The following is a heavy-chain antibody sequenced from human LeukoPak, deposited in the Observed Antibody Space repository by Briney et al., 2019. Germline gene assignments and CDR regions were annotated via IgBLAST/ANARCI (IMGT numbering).Heavy chain of an antibody. Sequence: GGSLRLSCAASGFTLRSHWMHWVRQGPGKGLVWVSRINRDGSSTSYADSVKGRFTISRDNAKKTLYLQMNSLRAEDTALYYCARGGTFGGVIGSDYWGQGTLVTVSS. J-gene: IGHJ4*02. D-gene: IGHD3-16*02. V-gene: IGHV3-74*01. CDR3: ARGGTFGGVIGSDY. CDR2: INRDGSST. CDR1: GFTLRSHW.